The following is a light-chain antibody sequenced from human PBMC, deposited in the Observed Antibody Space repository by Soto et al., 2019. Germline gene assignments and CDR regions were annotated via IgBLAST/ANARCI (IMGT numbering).Light chain of an antibody. Sequence: QSALTQPRSVSGSPGQSVTISCTGTSSDVGFYNYVSWYQQHPGKAPKLMIYDVSGRPSGVPDRFSGSKSGNTASLTISGLQAEDEAKYYCCSYAGSYTVIFGGGTKVTVL. CDR1: SSDVGFYNY. CDR2: DVS. V-gene: IGLV2-11*01. J-gene: IGLJ2*01. CDR3: CSYAGSYTVI.